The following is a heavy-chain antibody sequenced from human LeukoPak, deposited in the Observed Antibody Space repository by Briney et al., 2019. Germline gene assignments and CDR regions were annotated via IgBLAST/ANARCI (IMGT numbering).Heavy chain of an antibody. CDR3: ARTDSSGHPVYFDY. V-gene: IGHV4-59*01. CDR2: IYYSGST. D-gene: IGHD3-22*01. CDR1: GGSISSYY. J-gene: IGHJ4*02. Sequence: PSETLSLTCTVPGGSISSYYWSWIRQPPGKGLEWIGYIYYSGSTNYNPSLKSRVTISVDTSKNQFSLKLSSVTAADTAVYYCARTDSSGHPVYFDYWGQGTLVTVSS.